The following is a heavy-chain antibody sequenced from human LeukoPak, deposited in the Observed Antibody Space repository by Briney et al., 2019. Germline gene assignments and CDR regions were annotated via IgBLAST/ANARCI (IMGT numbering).Heavy chain of an antibody. CDR1: GFTFTSYA. Sequence: HSGGSLRLSCAASGFTFTSYAMSWVRQAPGKGLEWVSAISGSGGSTFYAESVRGRFTISRDNFKNMLYLQISSLRAEDTALYYCAKAISYGAGSYTTSDAFDFWGQGTMVTVSS. CDR3: AKAISYGAGSYTTSDAFDF. J-gene: IGHJ3*01. D-gene: IGHD3-10*01. CDR2: ISGSGGST. V-gene: IGHV3-23*01.